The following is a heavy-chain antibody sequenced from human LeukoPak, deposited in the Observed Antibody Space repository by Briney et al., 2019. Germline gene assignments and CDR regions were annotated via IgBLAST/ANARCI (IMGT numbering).Heavy chain of an antibody. CDR3: ARDAPHYSSLFEWFDP. CDR2: IYYSGST. V-gene: IGHV4-39*07. Sequence: SETLSLTCTVSGGSISSSSYYWGWIRQPPGKGLEWIGSIYYSGSTYYNPSLKSRVTISVDTSKNQFSLKLSSVTAADTAVYYCARDAPHYSSLFEWFDPWGQGTLVTVSS. J-gene: IGHJ5*02. CDR1: GGSISSSSYY. D-gene: IGHD6-19*01.